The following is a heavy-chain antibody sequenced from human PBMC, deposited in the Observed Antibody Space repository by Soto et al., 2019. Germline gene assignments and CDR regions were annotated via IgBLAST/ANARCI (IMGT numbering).Heavy chain of an antibody. J-gene: IGHJ6*03. V-gene: IGHV1-18*01. CDR2: ISAYNGNT. Sequence: QVQLVQSGAEVKKPGASVKVSCKASGYTFTSYGISWVRQAPGQGLEWMGWISAYNGNTNYAQKLQGRVTMTTDTSTSTAYMELRSLRSDDTAVYYCAREGGITIFGVVTPASYYMDVWGKGTTVTVSS. CDR3: AREGGITIFGVVTPASYYMDV. CDR1: GYTFTSYG. D-gene: IGHD3-3*01.